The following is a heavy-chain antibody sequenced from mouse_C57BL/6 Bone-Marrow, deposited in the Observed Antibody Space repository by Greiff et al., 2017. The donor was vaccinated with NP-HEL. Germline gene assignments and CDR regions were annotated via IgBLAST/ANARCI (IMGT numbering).Heavy chain of an antibody. V-gene: IGHV7-1*01. CDR1: GFTFSDFY. D-gene: IGHD1-1*01. J-gene: IGHJ4*01. CDR3: ARDGGGYYYGSIAMDY. Sequence: DVKLVESGGGLVQSGRSLRLSCATSGFTFSDFYMEWVRQAPGKGLEWIAASRNKANDYTTEYSASVKGRFIVSRDTSQSILYLQMNALRAEDTAIYYCARDGGGYYYGSIAMDYWGQGTSVTVSS. CDR2: SRNKANDYTT.